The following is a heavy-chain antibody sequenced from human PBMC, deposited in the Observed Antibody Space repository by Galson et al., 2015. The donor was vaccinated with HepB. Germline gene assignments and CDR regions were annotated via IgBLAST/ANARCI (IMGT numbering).Heavy chain of an antibody. CDR2: ISSSSSYI. CDR1: GFTFSSYS. J-gene: IGHJ2*01. CDR3: ARWELNGWYFDL. D-gene: IGHD1-26*01. Sequence: SLRLSCAASGFTFSSYSMNWVRQAPGKGLEWVSSISSSSSYIYYADSVKGRFTISRDNAKNSLYLQMNSLRAEDTAVYYCARWELNGWYFDLWGRGTLVTVSS. V-gene: IGHV3-21*01.